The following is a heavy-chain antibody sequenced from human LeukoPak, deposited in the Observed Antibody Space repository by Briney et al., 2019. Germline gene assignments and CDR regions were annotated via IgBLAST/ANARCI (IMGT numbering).Heavy chain of an antibody. CDR1: GGSISSYY. J-gene: IGHJ4*02. Sequence: SETPSLTCTVSGGSISSYYWSWIRQPPGKGLEWIGYIYYSGSTNYNPSLKSRVTISVDTSKNQFSLKLSSVTAADTAVYYCARGVGYFGSSFDYWGQGTLVTVSS. D-gene: IGHD6-6*01. V-gene: IGHV4-59*01. CDR2: IYYSGST. CDR3: ARGVGYFGSSFDY.